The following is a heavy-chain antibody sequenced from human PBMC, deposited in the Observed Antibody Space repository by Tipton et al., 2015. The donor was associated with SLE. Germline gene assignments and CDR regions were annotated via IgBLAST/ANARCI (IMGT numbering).Heavy chain of an antibody. Sequence: PGLVKPSGTLSLTCTVSGGPISSYYWSWIRQPPGKGLEWIGYIYYSGSTNYNPSLKSRVTISVDTSKNQFSLKLSSVTAADTAVYYCARCYSNYEYFQHWGQGTLVTVSS. CDR2: IYYSGST. V-gene: IGHV4-59*12. CDR1: GGPISSYY. CDR3: ARCYSNYEYFQH. J-gene: IGHJ1*01. D-gene: IGHD4-11*01.